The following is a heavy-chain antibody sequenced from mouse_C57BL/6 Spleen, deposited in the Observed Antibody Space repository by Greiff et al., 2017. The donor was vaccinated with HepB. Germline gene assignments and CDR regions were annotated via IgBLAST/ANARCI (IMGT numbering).Heavy chain of an antibody. Sequence: QVQLQQSGPELVKPGASVKISCKASGYAFSSSWMNWVKQRPGKGLEWIGRIYPGDGDTNYNGKFKGKATLTADKSSSTAYMQLSSLTSEDSAVYFCARGGYYGSRESRFAYWGQGTLVTVSA. CDR1: GYAFSSSW. D-gene: IGHD1-1*01. CDR2: IYPGDGDT. V-gene: IGHV1-82*01. J-gene: IGHJ3*01. CDR3: ARGGYYGSRESRFAY.